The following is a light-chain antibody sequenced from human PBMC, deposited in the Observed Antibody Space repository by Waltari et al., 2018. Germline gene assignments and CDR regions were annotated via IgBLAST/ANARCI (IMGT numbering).Light chain of an antibody. CDR2: DVS. CDR3: CSYAGSSPVV. J-gene: IGLJ2*01. V-gene: IGLV2-23*02. Sequence: QSALTQPASVSGSPGQSITISCTGTSSDVGGYNSVSWYQHHPGKAPQLMIYDVSKRPYGVSNRFSGSKSGNTASLTISGLQAEDEADYYCCSYAGSSPVVFGGGTKLTVL. CDR1: SSDVGGYNS.